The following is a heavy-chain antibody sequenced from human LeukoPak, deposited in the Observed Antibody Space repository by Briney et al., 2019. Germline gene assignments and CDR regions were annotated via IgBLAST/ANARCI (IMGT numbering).Heavy chain of an antibody. CDR3: ARGRSQIAARPFGY. D-gene: IGHD6-6*01. CDR1: GGSISSYY. V-gene: IGHV4-4*07. J-gene: IGHJ4*02. Sequence: KPSETLSLTCTVSGGSISSYYWSWIRQPAGKGLEWIGRIYTSGSTNYNPSLKSRLTMSVDTSKNQFSLKLSSVTAADTAVYYCARGRSQIAARPFGYWGQGTLVTVSS. CDR2: IYTSGST.